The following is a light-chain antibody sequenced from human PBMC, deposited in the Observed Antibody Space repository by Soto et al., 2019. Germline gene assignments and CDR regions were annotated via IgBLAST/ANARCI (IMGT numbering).Light chain of an antibody. CDR3: SSYAGSNNNYV. Sequence: QSVLTQPPSASGSPGQSVTISCTGTSSDVGGYNYVSWYQQHPGKAPKLMIYEVSKRPSGVPDRFSGSKSGNTASLTVSGLQAEDGADYYCSSYAGSNNNYVFGTGTKLTVL. CDR2: EVS. CDR1: SSDVGGYNY. J-gene: IGLJ1*01. V-gene: IGLV2-8*01.